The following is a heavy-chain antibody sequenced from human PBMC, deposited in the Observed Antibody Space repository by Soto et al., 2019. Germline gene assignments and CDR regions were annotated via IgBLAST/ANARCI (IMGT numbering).Heavy chain of an antibody. CDR3: ARVIEDTAMVGPYYFDY. D-gene: IGHD5-18*01. CDR2: IYYSGST. V-gene: IGHV4-61*01. Sequence: QMQLQESGPGLVKPSETLSLTCTVSGGSVSSGSYYWSWIRQPPGKGLEWIGYIYYSGSTNYNPSLKSRVTISVDTSKNQFSLKLSSVTAADTAVYYCARVIEDTAMVGPYYFDYWGQGTLVTVSS. CDR1: GGSVSSGSYY. J-gene: IGHJ4*02.